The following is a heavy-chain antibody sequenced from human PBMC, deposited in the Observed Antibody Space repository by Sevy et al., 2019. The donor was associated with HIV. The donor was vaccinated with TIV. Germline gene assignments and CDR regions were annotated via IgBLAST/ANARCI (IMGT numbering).Heavy chain of an antibody. CDR2: IRRDSDST. D-gene: IGHD6-13*01. Sequence: GGSLRLSCAASGFTFDYYAMHWVRQGPGKGLEWVSGIRRDSDSTGYTDSVRGRFFISRDNTKNFLYPEMNSLRPDDTALYYCVRDWGSKIAAAYSWGRGTLVTVSS. CDR1: GFTFDYYA. J-gene: IGHJ4*02. CDR3: VRDWGSKIAAAYS. V-gene: IGHV3-9*01.